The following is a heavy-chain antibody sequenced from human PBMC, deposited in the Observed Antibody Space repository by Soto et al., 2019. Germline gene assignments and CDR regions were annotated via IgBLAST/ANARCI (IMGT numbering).Heavy chain of an antibody. V-gene: IGHV4-30-4*01. Sequence: SETLSLTCTVSGGSISSGDYYWSWIRQPPGKGLEWIGYIYYSGSTYYNPSLKSRVTISVDTSKNQFSLKLSSVTAADTAVYYCARDLGYRYSYGLIDYWGQGTLVTVSS. J-gene: IGHJ4*02. D-gene: IGHD5-18*01. CDR1: GGSISSGDYY. CDR3: ARDLGYRYSYGLIDY. CDR2: IYYSGST.